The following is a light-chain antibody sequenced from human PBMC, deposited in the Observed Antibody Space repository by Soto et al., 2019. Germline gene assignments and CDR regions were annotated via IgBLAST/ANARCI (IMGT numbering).Light chain of an antibody. V-gene: IGKV3-15*01. CDR2: GAS. CDR1: QSVSSN. J-gene: IGKJ1*01. CDR3: QQYNDWPGT. Sequence: IVMTKSAATLSVSPGERATLSCRASQSVSSNLAWYQQKPGQAPRLLIYGASTRATGIPARFSGSGSGTEFTLTISSLQSEDFAVYYCQQYNDWPGTFGQGTKVDNK.